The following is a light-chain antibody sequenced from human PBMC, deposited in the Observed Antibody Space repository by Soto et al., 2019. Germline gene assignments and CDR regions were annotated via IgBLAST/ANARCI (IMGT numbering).Light chain of an antibody. J-gene: IGLJ1*01. Sequence: QSALTQPASVSGSPGQSITISCTGTSSDVGGYNYVSWYQQHPGKAPKLMIYDVSNRPSGVSNRFSGSKSGNTASLTISGLQAEDDADYYCSSYTSSSTRVFGPGTKLTVL. CDR3: SSYTSSSTRV. V-gene: IGLV2-14*01. CDR1: SSDVGGYNY. CDR2: DVS.